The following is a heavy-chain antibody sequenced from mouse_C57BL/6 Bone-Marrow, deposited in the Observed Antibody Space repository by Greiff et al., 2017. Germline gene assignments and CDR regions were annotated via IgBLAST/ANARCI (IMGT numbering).Heavy chain of an antibody. CDR2: IDPSDSYT. Sequence: VQLQQPGAELVRPGTSVKLSCKASGYTFTSYWMHWVKQRPGQGLEWIGVIDPSDSYTNSNQKLKGKATLTVYTSASTAYMQLSSLTSEDSAIYYCAKADAWFAYGGQGTLVTVSA. J-gene: IGHJ3*01. CDR1: GYTFTSYW. CDR3: AKADAWFAY. V-gene: IGHV1-59*01.